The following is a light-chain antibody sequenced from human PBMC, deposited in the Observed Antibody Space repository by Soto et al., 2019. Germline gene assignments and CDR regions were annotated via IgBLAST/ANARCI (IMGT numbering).Light chain of an antibody. Sequence: DIQMTQSPSTLSASVGDRVTITCRARRSIGSHLAWFQQKPGKAPQVLIYEASTLVSGVPSRFSGSGSQTEFTLTISSLQPDDFATYYCQQQNSYFGGGTKVEIQ. J-gene: IGKJ4*01. CDR3: QQQNSY. V-gene: IGKV1-5*03. CDR1: RSIGSH. CDR2: EAS.